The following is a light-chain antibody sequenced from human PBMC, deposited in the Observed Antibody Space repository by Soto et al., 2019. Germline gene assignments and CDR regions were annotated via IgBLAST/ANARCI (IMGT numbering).Light chain of an antibody. CDR3: QLYGTSPP. J-gene: IGKJ5*01. Sequence: EILMTQSPVTLSVSPLEIATLSLRAGQSVSSTLAWYQQKPGQAPRLLIYGASSRATGIPDRFSGSASGTDFTLTINRLEPEDFAVYYCQLYGTSPPFGQGTRLEIK. V-gene: IGKV3-20*01. CDR2: GAS. CDR1: QSVSST.